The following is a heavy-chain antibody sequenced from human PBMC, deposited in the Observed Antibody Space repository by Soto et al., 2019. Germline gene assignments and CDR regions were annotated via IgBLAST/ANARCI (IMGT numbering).Heavy chain of an antibody. V-gene: IGHV4-59*01. CDR2: IYYSGST. D-gene: IGHD3-9*01. CDR1: GGSISSYY. Sequence: PSETLSLTCTVSGGSISSYYWSWIRQPPGKGLEWIGYIYYSGSTNYNPSLKSRVTISVDTSKNQFSLKLSSVTAADTAVYYCAGHVLRYFDRLEGAPVWFDPWGQGTLVTVSS. CDR3: AGHVLRYFDRLEGAPVWFDP. J-gene: IGHJ5*02.